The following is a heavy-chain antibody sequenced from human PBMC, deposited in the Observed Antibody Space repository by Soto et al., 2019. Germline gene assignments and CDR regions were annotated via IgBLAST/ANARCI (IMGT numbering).Heavy chain of an antibody. D-gene: IGHD2-2*01. CDR3: LGYCSSTSCYAAWFDP. Sequence: GGSLRLSCAASGFTFSSYGMHWVRQAPGKGLEWVAVISYDGSNKYYADSVKGRFTISRDNSKNTLYLQMNSLRAEDTAVYYCLGYCSSTSCYAAWFDPWGQGTLVTVSS. CDR1: GFTFSSYG. V-gene: IGHV3-30*03. J-gene: IGHJ5*02. CDR2: ISYDGSNK.